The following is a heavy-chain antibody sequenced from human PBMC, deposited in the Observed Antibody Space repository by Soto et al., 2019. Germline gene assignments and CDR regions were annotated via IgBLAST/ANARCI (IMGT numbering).Heavy chain of an antibody. CDR2: ISDNGGTT. D-gene: IGHD6-13*01. CDR3: AKDPQQLIV. CDR1: EFTFSNYA. Sequence: HPGGSLRLSCAASEFTFSNYAMSWVRQAPGKGLEWVSSISDNGGTTYYADSVKGRFTISRDNSKNTLYLQMNSLRAEDTAVYYCAKDPQQLIVWGQGTTVTVSS. J-gene: IGHJ6*02. V-gene: IGHV3-23*01.